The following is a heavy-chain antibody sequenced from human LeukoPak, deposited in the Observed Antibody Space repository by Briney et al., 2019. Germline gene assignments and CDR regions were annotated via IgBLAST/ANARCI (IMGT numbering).Heavy chain of an antibody. J-gene: IGHJ4*02. CDR1: GFTFSSYS. CDR3: ARVGYDYVWGSYRHPDY. CDR2: ISSSSSTI. V-gene: IGHV3-48*01. Sequence: AGGSLRLSCAASGFTFSSYSMNWVRQAPGKGLEWVSSISSSSSTIYYADSVKGRFTISRDNAKNSLYLQMNSLRAEDTAVYYCARVGYDYVWGSYRHPDYWGQGTLVTISS. D-gene: IGHD3-16*02.